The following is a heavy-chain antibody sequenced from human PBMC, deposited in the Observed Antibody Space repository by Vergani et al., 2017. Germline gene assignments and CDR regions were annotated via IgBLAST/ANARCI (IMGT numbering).Heavy chain of an antibody. CDR3: ARDIKPTTRPTSFDC. CDR1: GFTFSSYG. D-gene: IGHD3-3*01. Sequence: QVQLVESGGGVVQPGRSLRLSCAASGFTFSSYGMHWVRQAPGKGLEWVAVISGSGGSTYYADSVKGRFTISRDNSKNTLYLQMNSLRSEDTAVYYCARDIKPTTRPTSFDCWGQGTLVTVSS. J-gene: IGHJ4*02. V-gene: IGHV3-NL1*01. CDR2: ISGSGGST.